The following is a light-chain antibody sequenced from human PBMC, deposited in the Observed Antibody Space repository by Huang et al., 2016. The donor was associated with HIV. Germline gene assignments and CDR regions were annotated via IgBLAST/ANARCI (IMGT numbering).Light chain of an antibody. CDR2: KAS. J-gene: IGKJ1*01. CDR3: HHYNSYSGA. V-gene: IGKV1-5*03. CDR1: QTNSNW. Sequence: DIQMTQSASTLSASVGDRVTITCRARQTNSNWLSWYQQKPGKAPNLLIYKASTLESGVPVRFSGRGSGTEFTLTISSLQPDDFATYYCHHYNSYSGAFGQGTKVEIK.